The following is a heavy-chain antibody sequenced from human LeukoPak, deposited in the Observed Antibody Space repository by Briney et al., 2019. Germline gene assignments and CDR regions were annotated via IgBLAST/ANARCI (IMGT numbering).Heavy chain of an antibody. D-gene: IGHD3-22*01. CDR1: GGSINNYY. CDR2: VYTSGTT. CDR3: ARSPITIIVLGAFDI. J-gene: IGHJ3*02. V-gene: IGHV4-4*07. Sequence: SETLSLTCAVSGGSINNYYWSWIRQPAGKRLVWSGRVYTSGTTNYNPSLKSRVTMSLDTSKNQFSLKLSSVTAADTAVYYCARSPITIIVLGAFDIWGQGTMVTVSS.